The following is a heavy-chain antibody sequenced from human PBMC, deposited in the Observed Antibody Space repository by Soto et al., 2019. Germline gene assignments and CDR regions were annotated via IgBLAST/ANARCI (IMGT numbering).Heavy chain of an antibody. CDR3: ARGPARQHYYYYMDV. J-gene: IGHJ6*03. D-gene: IGHD6-6*01. V-gene: IGHV4-59*08. CDR1: GGSISSYY. Sequence: SETLSLTCTVSGGSISSYYWSWIRQPPGKGLEWIGYIYYSGSTNYNPSLKSRVTISVDTSKNQFSLKLSSVTAADTAVYYCARGPARQHYYYYMDVWGKGTTVTVSS. CDR2: IYYSGST.